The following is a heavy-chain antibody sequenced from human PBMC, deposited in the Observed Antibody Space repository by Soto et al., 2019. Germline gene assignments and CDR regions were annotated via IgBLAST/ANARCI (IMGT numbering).Heavy chain of an antibody. J-gene: IGHJ3*02. CDR1: GFTFSSYS. Sequence: GGSLRLSCAASGFTFSSYSMSWVRQAPGKGLEWVSSISSSSSYIYYADSVKGRFTISRDNAKNSLYLQMNSLRAEDTAVYYCANYYDSSVPDAFDIWGQGTMVTVSS. CDR2: ISSSSSYI. D-gene: IGHD3-22*01. CDR3: ANYYDSSVPDAFDI. V-gene: IGHV3-21*01.